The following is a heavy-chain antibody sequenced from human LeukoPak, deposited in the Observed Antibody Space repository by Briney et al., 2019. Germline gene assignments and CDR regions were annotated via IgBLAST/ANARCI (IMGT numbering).Heavy chain of an antibody. V-gene: IGHV3-64D*09. CDR3: VKGSSGWYEGYFDY. D-gene: IGHD6-19*01. Sequence: GGSLRLSCSASGFTFSWYAMHWVRQAPGKGLEYVSTISSNGGSTYYAGSVKGRFTISRDNSKNTLYLQMSSLRAEDTAVYYCVKGSSGWYEGYFDYWGQGTLVTVSS. J-gene: IGHJ4*02. CDR2: ISSNGGST. CDR1: GFTFSWYA.